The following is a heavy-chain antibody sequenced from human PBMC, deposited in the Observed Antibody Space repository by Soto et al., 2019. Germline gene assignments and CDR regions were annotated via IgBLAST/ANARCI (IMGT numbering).Heavy chain of an antibody. Sequence: GESLKISCKGSGYSFTSYWIGWVRQMPGKGLEWMGIIYPGDSDTRYSPSFQGQVTISADKSISTAYLQWSSLKASDTAMYYCATQGNSSGGSCTSFDYWGQGTLVTVSS. CDR2: IYPGDSDT. J-gene: IGHJ4*02. V-gene: IGHV5-51*01. D-gene: IGHD2-15*01. CDR1: GYSFTSYW. CDR3: ATQGNSSGGSCTSFDY.